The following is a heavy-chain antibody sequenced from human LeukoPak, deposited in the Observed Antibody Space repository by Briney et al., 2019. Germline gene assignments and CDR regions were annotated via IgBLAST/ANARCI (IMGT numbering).Heavy chain of an antibody. Sequence: GGSLRLSCAASGFTFNNYAMHWVRQAPGKGLEWVAVLSYDGNNKYYADSVKGRFTISRDNSKNTLYLQMNSLRPEDTAVYYCARDRSGRSTFRGFDYWGQGTLVTVSS. V-gene: IGHV3-30*04. CDR2: LSYDGNNK. CDR3: ARDRSGRSTFRGFDY. J-gene: IGHJ4*02. CDR1: GFTFNNYA. D-gene: IGHD6-19*01.